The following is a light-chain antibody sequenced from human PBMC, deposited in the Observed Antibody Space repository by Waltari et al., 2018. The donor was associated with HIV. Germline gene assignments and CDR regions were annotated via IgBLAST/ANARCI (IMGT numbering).Light chain of an antibody. J-gene: IGKJ2*01. CDR1: QSLFYSSNNKDY. CDR2: WAS. CDR3: QQYYSSLHT. Sequence: DIVVTQSPDSLAVSLGERATINCKSSQSLFYSSNNKDYLAWYQQKPGQPPKLLIYWASTRESGVPDRFSGSGSGTDFTLTSSSLQAEDVAVYYCQQYYSSLHTFGQGTKLEIK. V-gene: IGKV4-1*01.